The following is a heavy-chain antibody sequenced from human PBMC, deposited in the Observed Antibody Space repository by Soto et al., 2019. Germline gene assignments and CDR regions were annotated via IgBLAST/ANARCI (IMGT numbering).Heavy chain of an antibody. CDR1: VDSITSYY. D-gene: IGHD3-3*01. V-gene: IGHV4-59*12. CDR3: ARDYAFPGGFDY. J-gene: IGHJ4*02. Sequence: QMPLQESGPGLVKPSETLSLTCTVSVDSITSYYWSWIRQPPGKGLEWIGHISYSGNADYNPSLGSRVTMSVATSKNPLSLRLGSVTAAATAVYYCARDYAFPGGFDYWGQGTLVTVSS. CDR2: ISYSGNA.